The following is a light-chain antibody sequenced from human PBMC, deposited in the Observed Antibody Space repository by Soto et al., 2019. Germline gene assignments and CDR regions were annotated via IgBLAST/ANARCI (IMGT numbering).Light chain of an antibody. J-gene: IGKJ4*01. CDR3: QQYYTYPT. CDR1: QDIRNY. V-gene: IGKV1-16*02. Sequence: DIQMTQSPSSLSASVGDRVTLTCRAGQDIRNYLAWFRQKRGTAPESLLSDVSTLHCGVPSKFSGAGSRTEFTLTISSLQPEDFAPYYCQQYYTYPTLGGGTRVDI. CDR2: DVS.